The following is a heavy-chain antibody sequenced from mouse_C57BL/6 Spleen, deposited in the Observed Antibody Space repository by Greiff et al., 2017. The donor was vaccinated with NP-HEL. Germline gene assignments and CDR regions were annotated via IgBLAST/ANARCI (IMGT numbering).Heavy chain of an antibody. J-gene: IGHJ3*01. CDR3: TGYYERGWCAY. D-gene: IGHD2-3*01. CDR2: IDPEDGDT. Sequence: VQLQQSGAELVRPGASVKLSCTASGFNIKDYYMHWVKQRPEQGLEWIGRIDPEDGDTEYAPKFQGKATMTADTSSNTADLQLSSLTSEDTAVYYSTGYYERGWCAYWGQGTLVTVSA. CDR1: GFNIKDYY. V-gene: IGHV14-1*01.